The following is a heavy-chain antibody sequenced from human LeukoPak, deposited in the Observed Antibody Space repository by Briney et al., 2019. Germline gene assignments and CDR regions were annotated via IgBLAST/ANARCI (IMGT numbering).Heavy chain of an antibody. V-gene: IGHV4-39*01. CDR3: ARHMLQWDSSFDY. J-gene: IGHJ4*02. Sequence: SETLSLTCTVSGGSISSSSYYWGWIRQPPGKGLEWIGSIYYSGSTYYNPSLKSRVTISVDTSKNQFSLKLSSVTAADTAVYYCARHMLQWDSSFDYWGQGTLVTVSS. CDR1: GGSISSSSYY. D-gene: IGHD5-24*01. CDR2: IYYSGST.